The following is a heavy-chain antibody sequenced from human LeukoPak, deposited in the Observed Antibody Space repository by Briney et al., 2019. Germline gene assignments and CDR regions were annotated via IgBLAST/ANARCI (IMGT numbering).Heavy chain of an antibody. CDR1: GGSFSGYY. D-gene: IGHD3-10*01. CDR3: ARGIVLELLWFRELPPVFDY. V-gene: IGHV4-34*01. J-gene: IGHJ4*02. Sequence: SETLSLTCAVYGGSFSGYYWSWIRQPPGKGLEWIGEINHSGSTNYNPSLKSRVTISVDTSKNQFSLKLSSVTAADTAVYYCARGIVLELLWFRELPPVFDYWGQGTLVTVSS. CDR2: INHSGST.